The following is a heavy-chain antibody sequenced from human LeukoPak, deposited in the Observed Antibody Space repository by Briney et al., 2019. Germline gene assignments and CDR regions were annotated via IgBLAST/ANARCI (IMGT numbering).Heavy chain of an antibody. CDR3: ARRYCSGGSCYYGY. CDR2: ITASGANT. Sequence: GGSLRLSCAASGFTFSTYAMSWVRQAPGKGLEWVSAITASGANTYYADSVKGRFTISRDNSKNTLYLQMNSLRAEGTAVYYCARRYCSGGSCYYGYWGQGTLVTVSS. CDR1: GFTFSTYA. V-gene: IGHV3-23*01. J-gene: IGHJ4*02. D-gene: IGHD2-15*01.